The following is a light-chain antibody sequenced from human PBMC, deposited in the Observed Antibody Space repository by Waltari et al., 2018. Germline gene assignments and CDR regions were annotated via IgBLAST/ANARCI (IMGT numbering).Light chain of an antibody. Sequence: DIQITQSPSSLSASVGDRVTITCRARQSISSYLNWYQQKPGNAPKLLIYAASSLQSGVRIRFSGSGSGTDIKLTISSLQPEDVGTYYCQQNYSSPRFTFGPGTKVEIK. CDR3: QQNYSSPRFT. J-gene: IGKJ3*01. V-gene: IGKV1-39*01. CDR1: QSISSY. CDR2: AAS.